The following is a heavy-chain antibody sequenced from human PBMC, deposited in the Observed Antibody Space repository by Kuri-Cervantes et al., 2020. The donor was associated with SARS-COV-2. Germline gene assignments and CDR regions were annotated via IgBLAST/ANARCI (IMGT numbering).Heavy chain of an antibody. V-gene: IGHV3-9*01. CDR1: GFNLDDYG. J-gene: IGHJ4*02. CDR2: ISWNSGST. Sequence: GGSLRLSCVASGFNLDDYGMHWVRQAPGKGLEWVSGISWNSGSTGYADSVRGRFTISRDNAKNSLYLQVNSLRTGDTALYYCAKDISSSSWYSSDWGQGTLVTVSS. D-gene: IGHD6-13*01. CDR3: AKDISSSSWYSSD.